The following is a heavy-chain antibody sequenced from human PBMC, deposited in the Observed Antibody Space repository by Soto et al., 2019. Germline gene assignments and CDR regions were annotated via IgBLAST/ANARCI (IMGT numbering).Heavy chain of an antibody. Sequence: EVQLLESGGRLVQPAGSLRLSCAASGFTFSSYAMTWVRQAPGKGLEWVSAISGSGRSTDYADSVEGRFTISRDNSKNTLYLQMSRLRAEDTAVYYCAKAGGIAVPGSHLDYWGQGTLVTVSS. J-gene: IGHJ4*02. D-gene: IGHD6-19*01. CDR1: GFTFSSYA. CDR2: ISGSGRST. CDR3: AKAGGIAVPGSHLDY. V-gene: IGHV3-23*01.